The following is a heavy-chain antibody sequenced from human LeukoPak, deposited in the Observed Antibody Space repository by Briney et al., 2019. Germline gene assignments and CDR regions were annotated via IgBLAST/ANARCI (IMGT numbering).Heavy chain of an antibody. Sequence: SETLSLTCSVSGDSISSHYWTWIRHPPVKRLEWVGYISSSGTSNYSPSLKSRVTISIDTSKNQFSLRLTSVTAADTAVYFCARLEGFCPNGVCYRPKWTGFDPWGQGTLVTVSS. D-gene: IGHD2-8*01. J-gene: IGHJ5*02. V-gene: IGHV4-59*11. CDR1: GDSISSHY. CDR2: ISSSGTS. CDR3: ARLEGFCPNGVCYRPKWTGFDP.